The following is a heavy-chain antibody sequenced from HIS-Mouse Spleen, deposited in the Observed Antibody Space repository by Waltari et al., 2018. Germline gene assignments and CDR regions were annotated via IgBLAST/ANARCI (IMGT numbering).Heavy chain of an antibody. D-gene: IGHD1-20*01. V-gene: IGHV4-39*01. Sequence: QLQLQESGPGLVKPSETLSLTCTVSGGSISSSSYYWGWIRQPPGKGLEWIGSSYYSGSTYYNPSLKSRVTISVDTSKNQFSLKLSSVTAADTAVYYCARGSGGGRITGTTSAFDIWGQGTMVTVSS. CDR3: ARGSGGGRITGTTSAFDI. J-gene: IGHJ3*02. CDR2: SYYSGST. CDR1: GGSISSSSYY.